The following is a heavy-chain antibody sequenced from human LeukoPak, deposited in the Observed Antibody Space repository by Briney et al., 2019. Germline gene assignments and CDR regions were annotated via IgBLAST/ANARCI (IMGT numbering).Heavy chain of an antibody. Sequence: AGGSLRLSCAASGFTFSSYAMSWVRQAPGKGLEWVSAISGSGGSTYYADSVKGRFTISRDNSKNTLYLQMNSLRAEDTAVYYCAKSRSGSSSWYGVFDYWGQGTLVTVSS. D-gene: IGHD6-13*01. CDR2: ISGSGGST. V-gene: IGHV3-23*01. CDR3: AKSRSGSSSWYGVFDY. J-gene: IGHJ4*02. CDR1: GFTFSSYA.